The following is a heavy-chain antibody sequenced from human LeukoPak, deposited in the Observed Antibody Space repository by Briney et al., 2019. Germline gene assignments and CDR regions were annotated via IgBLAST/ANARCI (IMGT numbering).Heavy chain of an antibody. V-gene: IGHV3-53*04. CDR3: SYSGSYYGGRADY. CDR1: GFTVSSNY. Sequence: PGGSLRLSCAASGFTVSSNYMSWVRQAPGKGLEWVSVIYSGGSTYYADSVKGRFTISRRNSKNTLYLQMNSLRAEDTAVYYCSYSGSYYGGRADYWGQGTLVTVSS. D-gene: IGHD1-26*01. J-gene: IGHJ4*02. CDR2: IYSGGST.